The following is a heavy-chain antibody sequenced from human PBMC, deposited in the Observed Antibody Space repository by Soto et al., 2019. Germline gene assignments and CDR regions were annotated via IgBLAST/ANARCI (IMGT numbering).Heavy chain of an antibody. CDR2: ILSDGKRT. CDR3: VKEGVAVGTTEGGAFHI. Sequence: QVQLVESGGDVVQPGRSLRLSCAASGFTVTTYTMHWVRQAPGKGLDWVAVILSDGKRTSYADSVKGRFTMSRDNSKNTVHLQMNSLRAEDTAIYYCVKEGVAVGTTEGGAFHIWGQGTLNTVSS. J-gene: IGHJ3*02. V-gene: IGHV3-30*04. CDR1: GFTVTTYT. D-gene: IGHD1-7*01.